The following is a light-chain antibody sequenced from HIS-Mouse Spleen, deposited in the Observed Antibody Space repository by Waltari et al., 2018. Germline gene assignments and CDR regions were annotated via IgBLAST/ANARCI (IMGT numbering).Light chain of an antibody. CDR3: CSYAGSSTWV. CDR2: AGS. CDR1: SSDVGSYNL. Sequence: QSALTQPASVSGSPGQSITISCTGTSSDVGSYNLVSWYQQHPGKAPKLMIYAGSKRPSGVSNRFSGSKSGNTASLTISGLQAEDEADYYCCSYAGSSTWVFGGGTKLTVL. J-gene: IGLJ3*02. V-gene: IGLV2-23*01.